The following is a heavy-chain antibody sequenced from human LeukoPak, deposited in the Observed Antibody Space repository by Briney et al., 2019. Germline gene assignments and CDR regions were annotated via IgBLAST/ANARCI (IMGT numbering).Heavy chain of an antibody. V-gene: IGHV3-7*03. D-gene: IGHD5-12*01. Sequence: GGSLRLSCAASGFAFSSYWMTWVRQAPGKGLEWVASIKQDGSEKYYVDSVKGRFTISRDNAKSSLYLQMNGLRAEDTAVYYCARTQWLRFNFDYWGQGTLVTVSS. CDR3: ARTQWLRFNFDY. J-gene: IGHJ4*02. CDR2: IKQDGSEK. CDR1: GFAFSSYW.